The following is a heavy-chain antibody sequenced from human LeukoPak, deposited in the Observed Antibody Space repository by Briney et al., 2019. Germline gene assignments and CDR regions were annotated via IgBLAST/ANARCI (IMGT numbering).Heavy chain of an antibody. D-gene: IGHD3-3*01. CDR1: GGTFSSYA. Sequence: ASVNVSCKASGGTFSSYAISWVRQAPGQGLEWMGGIIPIFGTANYAQKFQGRVTITADESTSTAYMELSSLRSEDTAVYYCARSNYDFWSGPPLDYWGQGTLVTVSS. CDR2: IIPIFGTA. J-gene: IGHJ4*02. V-gene: IGHV1-69*13. CDR3: ARSNYDFWSGPPLDY.